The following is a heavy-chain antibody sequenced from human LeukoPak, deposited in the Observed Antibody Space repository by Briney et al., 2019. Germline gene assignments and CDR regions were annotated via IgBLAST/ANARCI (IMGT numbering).Heavy chain of an antibody. D-gene: IGHD4-17*01. J-gene: IGHJ4*02. CDR3: AKVGLREGGDY. V-gene: IGHV3-48*03. Sequence: GGSLRLSCAASGFTFSSYEMNWVRQAPGKGLEWVSYISSSGSTIYYADSVKGRFTISRDNSKNTLYLQMNSLRAEDTAVYYCAKVGLREGGDYWGQGTLVTVSS. CDR1: GFTFSSYE. CDR2: ISSSGSTI.